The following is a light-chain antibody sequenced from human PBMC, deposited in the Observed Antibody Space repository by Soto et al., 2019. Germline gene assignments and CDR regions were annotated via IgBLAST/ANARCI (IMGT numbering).Light chain of an antibody. J-gene: IGKJ2*01. V-gene: IGKV3-15*01. CDR2: AAS. CDR1: QSVSSG. Sequence: EIVMTQSPATLSVSPGERATLSCRASQSVSSGFLAWYQQKPGQAPRLLIYAASTRATGIPARFSGSGSGTEFTLTISSLQSEDFAVYYCQRYNSWPYTFGQGTKLEIK. CDR3: QRYNSWPYT.